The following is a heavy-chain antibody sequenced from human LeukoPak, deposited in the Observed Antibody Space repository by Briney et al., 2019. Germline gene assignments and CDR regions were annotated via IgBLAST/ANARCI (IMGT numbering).Heavy chain of an antibody. J-gene: IGHJ4*02. V-gene: IGHV4-4*07. CDR2: IYGSGTT. CDR1: GGSISSYY. CDR3: ARDPSYNSGFFDF. Sequence: SETLSLTCTVSGGSISSYYGSWIRQPAGKGLEWIGRIYGSGTTDYNPSLKSRVTVSVDTSKNQVSLKLSSVTAADTAVYYCARDPSYNSGFFDFWGRGTLVTVSS. D-gene: IGHD1-26*01.